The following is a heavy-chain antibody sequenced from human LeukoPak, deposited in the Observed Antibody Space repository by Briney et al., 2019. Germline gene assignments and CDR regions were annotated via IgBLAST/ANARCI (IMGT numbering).Heavy chain of an antibody. J-gene: IGHJ3*02. Sequence: SETLSLTCTVSGYSISSGSYWAWIRQPPPKGLEWIGSIYHSGSTSYNPPLNSRVTISVDTSKNQFSLKLRSVTAGDTAVYYCASWNGGLNAFYIWGEGTMVTASS. V-gene: IGHV4-38-2*02. CDR2: IYHSGST. D-gene: IGHD1-1*01. CDR3: ASWNGGLNAFYI. CDR1: GYSISSGSY.